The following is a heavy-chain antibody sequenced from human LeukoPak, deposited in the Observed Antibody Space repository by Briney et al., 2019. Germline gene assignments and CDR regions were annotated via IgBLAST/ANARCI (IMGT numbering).Heavy chain of an antibody. CDR3: ARSHAGYGSGTYRLDC. CDR1: GGSISTYF. Sequence: SETLSLTCAVSGGSISTYFWTWIRQPPGKGLEWIGFIYYSGSTNYNPSLKSRVTISIDTSKNQFSLNLSSVTPADTAVYYCARSHAGYGSGTYRLDCWGQGTLVTVSS. J-gene: IGHJ4*02. D-gene: IGHD3-10*01. V-gene: IGHV4-59*01. CDR2: IYYSGST.